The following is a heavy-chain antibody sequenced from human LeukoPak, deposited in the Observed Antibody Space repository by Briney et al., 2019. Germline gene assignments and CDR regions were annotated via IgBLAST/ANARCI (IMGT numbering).Heavy chain of an antibody. CDR2: IKTKTDGGTT. D-gene: IGHD6-19*01. V-gene: IGHV3-15*05. CDR3: VKEGYSGGWSFRYFDY. Sequence: PGGSLRLSCAASGFTFTYAWMSWVRQAPGKGLEWVGRIKTKTDGGTTDYAAPVKGRFTISRDNSKNTLYLQMSSLRAEDTAVYYCVKEGYSGGWSFRYFDYWGQGTLVTVSS. CDR1: GFTFTYAW. J-gene: IGHJ4*02.